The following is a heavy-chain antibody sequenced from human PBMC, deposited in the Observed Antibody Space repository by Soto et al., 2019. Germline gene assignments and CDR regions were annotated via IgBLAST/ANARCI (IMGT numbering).Heavy chain of an antibody. V-gene: IGHV4-4*02. CDR1: GDSISSTHW. CDR2: IYHTGST. J-gene: IGHJ5*02. D-gene: IGHD2-15*01. Sequence: SETLSLTCVVSGDSISSTHWWTWVRQTPGKGLEWIGEIYHTGSTKYNPSLKSRVTISVDKSNNQFSLELRAVTAADTAVYYCATLPPRIVVVKTEIPTWGQGTLVTVSS. CDR3: ATLPPRIVVVKTEIPT.